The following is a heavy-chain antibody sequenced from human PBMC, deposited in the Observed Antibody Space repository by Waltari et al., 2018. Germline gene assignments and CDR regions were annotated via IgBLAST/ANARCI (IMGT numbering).Heavy chain of an antibody. CDR1: GYTFTGYY. V-gene: IGHV1-2*02. Sequence: QVQLVQSGAEVKKPGASVKVSCKASGYTFTGYYMHWVRQAPGQGLEWMGWINPNSGGTNYAQKFQGRVTMTRDTSISTAYMELSRLRSDDTAVYYCARVPEGSRGGWYFDLWGRGTLVTVSS. CDR2: INPNSGGT. J-gene: IGHJ2*01. D-gene: IGHD3-10*01. CDR3: ARVPEGSRGGWYFDL.